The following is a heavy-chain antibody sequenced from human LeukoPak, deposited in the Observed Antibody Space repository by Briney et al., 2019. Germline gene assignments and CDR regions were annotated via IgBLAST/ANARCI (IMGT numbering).Heavy chain of an antibody. CDR3: ARDNDSRDPPHFDY. CDR2: ISSSSSYI. D-gene: IGHD3-16*01. J-gene: IGHJ4*02. Sequence: GGSLRLSCAASGFTFSSYSMNWVRQAPGKGLEWVSSISSSSSYIYYADSVKGRFTISRDNSKNTLYLQMNTLRPEDTAVYYCARDNDSRDPPHFDYWGQGTLVTVSS. V-gene: IGHV3-21*04. CDR1: GFTFSSYS.